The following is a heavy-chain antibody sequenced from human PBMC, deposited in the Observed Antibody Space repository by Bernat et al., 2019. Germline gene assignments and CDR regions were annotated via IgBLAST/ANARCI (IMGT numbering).Heavy chain of an antibody. Sequence: EVQLVESGGGLIQPGGSLRLSCAASGFTVSSNYMSWVRQAPGKGLECVSVIYSGGSTYYADPVKGRFTIPRDNSKNTLYLQMNSLRADDTAVYYCARVSVGYYFDYWGQGTLVTVSA. D-gene: IGHD4-23*01. CDR1: GFTVSSNY. CDR2: IYSGGST. CDR3: ARVSVGYYFDY. J-gene: IGHJ4*02. V-gene: IGHV3-53*01.